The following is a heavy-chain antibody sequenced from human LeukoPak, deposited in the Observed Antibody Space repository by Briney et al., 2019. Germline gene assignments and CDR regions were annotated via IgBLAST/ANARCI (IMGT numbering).Heavy chain of an antibody. CDR1: GITFRSYE. J-gene: IGHJ4*02. D-gene: IGHD2-15*01. CDR2: FSSRGSTK. CDR3: ARGRGYCSGGTCYPGFLDY. V-gene: IGHV3-48*03. Sequence: GSLRLSCAASGITFRSYEMTWVRQAPGKGLEGVSYFSSRGSTKYYHESVKGRFTISRDNAKNSLYLQMNSLRAEDTAVYYCARGRGYCSGGTCYPGFLDYWGQGALVTVSS.